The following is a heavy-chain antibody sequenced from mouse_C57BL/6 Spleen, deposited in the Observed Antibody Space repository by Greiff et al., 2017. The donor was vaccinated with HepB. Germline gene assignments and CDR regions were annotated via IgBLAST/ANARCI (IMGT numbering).Heavy chain of an antibody. J-gene: IGHJ2*01. CDR1: GFNIKDDY. V-gene: IGHV14-4*01. CDR2: IDPENGDT. Sequence: VQLKQSGAELVRPGASVKLSCTASGFNIKDDYMHWVKQRPEQGLEWIGWIDPENGDTEYASKFQGKATITADTSSNTAYLQLSSLTSEDTAVYYCTTMVRYFDYWGQGTTLTVSS. CDR3: TTMVRYFDY. D-gene: IGHD2-13*01.